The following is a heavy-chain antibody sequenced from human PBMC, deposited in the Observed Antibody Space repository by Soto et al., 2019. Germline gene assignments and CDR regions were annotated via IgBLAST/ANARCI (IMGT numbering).Heavy chain of an antibody. CDR3: ARVRDGDYGLDY. V-gene: IGHV1-8*01. Sequence: QVQLVQSGAEVKKPGASVKVSCKASGYTFTSYDINWVRQATGQGLEWMGWMNPNSGNTGYAQKFQGRVTMTRNTSIRTAYMELSSLRYEDTAVYYCARVRDGDYGLDYGGQGTLVTDSS. J-gene: IGHJ4*02. CDR2: MNPNSGNT. D-gene: IGHD4-17*01. CDR1: GYTFTSYD.